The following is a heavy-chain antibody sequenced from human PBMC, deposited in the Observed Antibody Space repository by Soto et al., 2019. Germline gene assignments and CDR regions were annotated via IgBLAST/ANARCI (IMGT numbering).Heavy chain of an antibody. CDR2: ISSNGGST. D-gene: IGHD2-2*01. J-gene: IGHJ4*02. CDR3: VKDGLYCSSTSCYGYFDY. CDR1: GFTFSSYA. V-gene: IGHV3-64D*06. Sequence: GGSLRLSCSASGFTFSSYAMHWVRQAPGKGLEYVSAISSNGGSTYYADSVKGRFTISRDNSKNTLYLQMSSLRAEDTAVYYCVKDGLYCSSTSCYGYFDYWGQGTLVTVSS.